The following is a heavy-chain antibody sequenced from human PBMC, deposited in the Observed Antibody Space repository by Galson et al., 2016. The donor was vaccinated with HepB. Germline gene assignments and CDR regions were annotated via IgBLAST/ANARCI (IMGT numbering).Heavy chain of an antibody. CDR1: GFTFSDYW. CDR3: AKDPKGYSGYGLFDY. CDR2: LNRDGSST. Sequence: SLRLSCAASGFTFSDYWMHWVRQTPGKGLVWVSRLNRDGSSTTYADSVKGRFTISRDNSKNTLYLQMNSLRAEDTAVYYCAKDPKGYSGYGLFDYWGQGTLVTVSS. D-gene: IGHD5-12*01. V-gene: IGHV3-74*01. J-gene: IGHJ4*02.